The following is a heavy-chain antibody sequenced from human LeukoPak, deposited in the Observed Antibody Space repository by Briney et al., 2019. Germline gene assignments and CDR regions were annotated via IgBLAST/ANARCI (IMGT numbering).Heavy chain of an antibody. CDR2: IVVGSDNT. CDR3: AAPCSSTWFDY. D-gene: IGHD6-13*01. Sequence: GASVKVSCKASGFTFTSRSAAQWVRQARGQRLEWIGWIVVGSDNTNYAQKFQERVTITRDMSTSTSYMELSSLRSEDTAVYYCAAPCSSTWFDYWGQGTLVTVSS. V-gene: IGHV1-58*01. J-gene: IGHJ4*02. CDR1: GFTFTSRSA.